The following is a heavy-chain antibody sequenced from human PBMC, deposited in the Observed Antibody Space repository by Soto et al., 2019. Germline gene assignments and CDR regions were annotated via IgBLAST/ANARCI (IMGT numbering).Heavy chain of an antibody. D-gene: IGHD3-16*01. CDR3: AGLLRNTFGTFDI. V-gene: IGHV4-31*03. J-gene: IGHJ3*02. CDR2: IFNTGTT. Sequence: QVHLQESGPGLVKPSQTLSLTCTVSGGSFTSSAYYWCWIPQLPGKGLEGIGDIFNTGTTTNNTSPNSRVTISIERSDNQLSLELLSVTAADPAVYHCAGLLRNTFGTFDIWGQGTMVAVSS. CDR1: GGSFTSSAYY.